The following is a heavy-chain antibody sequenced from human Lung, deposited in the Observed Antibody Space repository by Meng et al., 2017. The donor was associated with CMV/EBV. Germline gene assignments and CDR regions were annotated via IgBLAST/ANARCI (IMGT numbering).Heavy chain of an antibody. D-gene: IGHD2-2*01. CDR1: GFTFSGYY. J-gene: IGHJ6*02. Sequence: GGSLRLSCAASGFTFSGYYMSWIRQAPGKGLEWVSYISSSGSTIYYADSVKGRFTISRDNAKNSLYLQMNSLRAEDTAVYYCAKDLFLVVTAAPLDYYGMDVWGQGTTVTVSS. V-gene: IGHV3-11*01. CDR3: AKDLFLVVTAAPLDYYGMDV. CDR2: ISSSGSTI.